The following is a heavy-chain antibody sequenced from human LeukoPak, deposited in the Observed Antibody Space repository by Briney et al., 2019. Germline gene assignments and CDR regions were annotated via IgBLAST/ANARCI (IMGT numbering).Heavy chain of an antibody. CDR2: IHYSGSS. V-gene: IGHV4-59*11. CDR1: GGSISAHY. CDR3: AKFGNYPVHVSYSYYYLDV. D-gene: IGHD1-7*01. J-gene: IGHJ6*03. Sequence: SETLSLTCTVSGGSISAHYWSWIRQPPGKGLEYIGYIHYSGSSDSSPSLNGRVTVSVDTSKNQFSLRLSSVAAADTAVYYCAKFGNYPVHVSYSYYYLDVWGKGTAVTVSS.